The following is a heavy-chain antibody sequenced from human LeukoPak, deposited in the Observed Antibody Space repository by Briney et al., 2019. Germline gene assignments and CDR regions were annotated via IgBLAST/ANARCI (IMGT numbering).Heavy chain of an antibody. Sequence: PGGSLRLSCAASGFTLSSYGMHWVRQAPGKGLEWVAVIWYDGSNKYYADSVKGRFTISRDNSKNTLYLQMNSLRAEDTAVYYCARAIAVAALVADYWGQGTLVTVSS. V-gene: IGHV3-33*01. D-gene: IGHD6-19*01. CDR2: IWYDGSNK. J-gene: IGHJ4*02. CDR1: GFTLSSYG. CDR3: ARAIAVAALVADY.